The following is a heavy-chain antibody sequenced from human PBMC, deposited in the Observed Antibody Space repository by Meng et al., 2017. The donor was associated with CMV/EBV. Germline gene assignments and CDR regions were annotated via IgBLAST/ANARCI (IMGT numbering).Heavy chain of an antibody. CDR1: GYTFTSYG. Sequence: ASVKVSCKASGYTFTSYGISWVRQAPGQGLEWMGWISAYNGNTNYAQKLQGRVTMTTDTSTSTAYMELRSLRSDDTAVYYCARDDLPVNPILRDIVVVPAAPAEYWGQGTLVTVSS. CDR3: ARDDLPVNPILRDIVVVPAAPAEY. D-gene: IGHD2-2*01. J-gene: IGHJ4*02. CDR2: ISAYNGNT. V-gene: IGHV1-18*01.